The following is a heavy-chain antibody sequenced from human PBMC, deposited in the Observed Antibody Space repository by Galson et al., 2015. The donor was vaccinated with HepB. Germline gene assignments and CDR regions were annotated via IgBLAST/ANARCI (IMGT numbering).Heavy chain of an antibody. J-gene: IGHJ5*02. CDR3: AAIGTGPHNWFDP. CDR1: GFTVSRNY. CDR2: IYSGGGT. D-gene: IGHD3/OR15-3a*01. Sequence: SLRLSCAASGFTVSRNYLSWVRQAPGKGLEWVSIIYSGGGTYYADSVKGRFTISRDNSKNTLYLQMSSLRVEDTAVYYCAAIGTGPHNWFDPWGQGTLVTVSS. V-gene: IGHV3-53*01.